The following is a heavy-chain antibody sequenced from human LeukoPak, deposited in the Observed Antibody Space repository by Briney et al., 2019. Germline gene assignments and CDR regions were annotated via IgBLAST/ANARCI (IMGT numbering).Heavy chain of an antibody. CDR2: IYHSGST. D-gene: IGHD5-12*01. CDR3: ARDRRHYSGYDYHY. CDR1: GYSISSGYY. J-gene: IGHJ4*02. V-gene: IGHV4-38-2*02. Sequence: PSETLSLTCTVSGYSISSGYYWGWIRQPPGKGMEWIGSIYHSGSTYYNPSLKSRVTISVDTSKNQFSLKLSPVTAADTAVYYCARDRRHYSGYDYHYWGQGTLVTVSS.